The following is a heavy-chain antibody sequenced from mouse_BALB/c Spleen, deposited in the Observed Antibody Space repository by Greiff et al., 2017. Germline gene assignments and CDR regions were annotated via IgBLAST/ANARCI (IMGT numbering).Heavy chain of an antibody. CDR1: GFSLTSYG. CDR2: MWAGGST. D-gene: IGHD3-2*01. J-gene: IGHJ3*01. Sequence: VTLVESGPGLVAPSQSLSITCTVSGFSLTSYGVHWVRQPPGKGLEWLGVMWAGGSTNYNSALMSRLSISKDNSKSQVFLKMNSLQTDDTAMYYCARETARAPFAYWGQGTLVTVSA. CDR3: ARETARAPFAY. V-gene: IGHV2-9*02.